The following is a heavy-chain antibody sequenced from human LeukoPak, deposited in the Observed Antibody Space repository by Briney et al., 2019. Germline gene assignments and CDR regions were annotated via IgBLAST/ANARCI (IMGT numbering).Heavy chain of an antibody. D-gene: IGHD2-2*01. CDR2: INPSGGST. Sequence: ASVKVSCKASGYTFTSYYMHWVRQAPGQGLEWMGIINPSGGSTSYAQKFQGRVTMTRDTSTSTVYMELGSLRSEDTAVYYCARIMGYCSSTSCLPAWGQGTLVTVSS. J-gene: IGHJ5*02. V-gene: IGHV1-46*01. CDR3: ARIMGYCSSTSCLPA. CDR1: GYTFTSYY.